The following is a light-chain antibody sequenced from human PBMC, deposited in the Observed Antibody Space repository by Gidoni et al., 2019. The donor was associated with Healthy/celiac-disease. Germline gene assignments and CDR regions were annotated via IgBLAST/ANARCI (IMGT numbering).Light chain of an antibody. CDR3: CSYAGSYTFDV. V-gene: IGLV2-11*01. Sequence: QSALTQPRSVSGSPGASVTISCTGTSSDVGGYNYVSWYQQHPGKAPKLMIYDVSKRPSGVPDRFSGDKSGNTASLTISGLQAEDEADYYCCSYAGSYTFDVFGTGTKVTVL. J-gene: IGLJ1*01. CDR1: SSDVGGYNY. CDR2: DVS.